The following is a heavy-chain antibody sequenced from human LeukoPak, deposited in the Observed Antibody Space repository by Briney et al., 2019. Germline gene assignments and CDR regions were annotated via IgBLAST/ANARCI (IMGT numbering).Heavy chain of an antibody. CDR1: GYSFTSYW. CDR3: ARSPVELERPDAFDI. D-gene: IGHD1-1*01. V-gene: IGHV5-51*01. Sequence: GESLKISCKGSGYSFTSYWIGWVRQMPGKGLEWMGIIYPGDSDTRYSPSFQGQVTISADKSISTAYLQWSSLKASDTAMYYCARSPVELERPDAFDIWGQGTMVTVSS. J-gene: IGHJ3*02. CDR2: IYPGDSDT.